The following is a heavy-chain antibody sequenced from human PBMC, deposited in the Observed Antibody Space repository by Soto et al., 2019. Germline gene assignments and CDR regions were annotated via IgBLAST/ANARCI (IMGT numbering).Heavy chain of an antibody. CDR3: ASVTFGGVVLAH. Sequence: QVQLQESGPGLVKPSETLSLTCTVSAASFSTYYWTWIRQPPRKGLEWIGPIYFNGNTNYNPSLMRRVTISVNTSKTQISLNLTSVTDADTAVYFCASVTFGGVVLAHRGQGTLVTVSS. V-gene: IGHV4-59*13. CDR2: IYFNGNT. CDR1: AASFSTYY. D-gene: IGHD3-16*01. J-gene: IGHJ4*02.